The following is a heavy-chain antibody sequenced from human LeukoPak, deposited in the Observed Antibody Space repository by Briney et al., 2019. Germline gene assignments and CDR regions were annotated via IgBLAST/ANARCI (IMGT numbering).Heavy chain of an antibody. CDR1: GFTIRSHD. V-gene: IGHV3-23*01. CDR2: ISASGGST. CDR3: VREGPRGLAFDI. J-gene: IGHJ3*02. Sequence: PGGSLRLSCAASGFTIRSHDMSWVRQAPGKGLEWVSGISASGGSTFYADSVKGRFTISRDNSKNTLYLQMNGLRVEDTAVYYCVREGPRGLAFDIWGQGTMVTVSS.